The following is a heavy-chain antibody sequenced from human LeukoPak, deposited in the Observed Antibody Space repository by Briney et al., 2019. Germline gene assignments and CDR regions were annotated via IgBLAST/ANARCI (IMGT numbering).Heavy chain of an antibody. J-gene: IGHJ4*02. CDR1: GGSISSSSYY. D-gene: IGHD1-26*01. Sequence: PSETLSLTCTVSGGSISSSSYYWGWIRQPPGKGLEWIGSIYYSGSTYYNPSLKSRVTISVDTSKNQFSLKLSSVTAADTAVYYCARVLESGSYYYFDYWGQGTLVTVSS. V-gene: IGHV4-39*07. CDR2: IYYSGST. CDR3: ARVLESGSYYYFDY.